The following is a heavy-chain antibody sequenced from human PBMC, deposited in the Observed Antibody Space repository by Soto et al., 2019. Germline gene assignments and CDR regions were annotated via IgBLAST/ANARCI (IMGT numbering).Heavy chain of an antibody. Sequence: ASVKVSCKASGYTFTSYAMHWVRQAPGQRLEWMGWINAGNGNTKYSQKFQGRVTITRDTSASTAYMELSSLRSEDTAVYYCARDLMRYSSGWYCDNWFDPSDQGTLVTVYS. D-gene: IGHD6-19*01. CDR2: INAGNGNT. V-gene: IGHV1-3*01. CDR3: ARDLMRYSSGWYCDNWFDP. CDR1: GYTFTSYA. J-gene: IGHJ5*02.